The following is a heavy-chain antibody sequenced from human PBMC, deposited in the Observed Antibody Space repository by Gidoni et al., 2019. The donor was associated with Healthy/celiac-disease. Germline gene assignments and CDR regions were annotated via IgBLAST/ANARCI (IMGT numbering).Heavy chain of an antibody. CDR3: ARDDYGYFDY. D-gene: IGHD4-17*01. V-gene: IGHV4-59*01. CDR2: IYYSGST. Sequence: HVQLQESCPGLVKPSETLSLTCTVSGGSISSYYWSWIRQPPGKGLEWIGYIYYSGSTTYNPSLKSRVTISVETSKNQFSLKLSSVTAADTAVYYCARDDYGYFDYWGQGTLVTVSS. CDR1: GGSISSYY. J-gene: IGHJ4*02.